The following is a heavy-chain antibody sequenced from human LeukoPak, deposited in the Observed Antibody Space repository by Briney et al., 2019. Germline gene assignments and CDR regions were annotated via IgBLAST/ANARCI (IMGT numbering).Heavy chain of an antibody. V-gene: IGHV4-39*01. CDR2: IYSSGCS. D-gene: IGHD3-10*01. J-gene: IGHJ4*02. CDR3: ATRYGSGTYPRYYFDS. Sequence: SETLSLTCTVSGGSISSSSYHWGWIRQPPGKGLEWIGTIYSSGCSYYNPSLKSRLTISVDTSRNQFSLKLSSVTASDTAVYYCATRYGSGTYPRYYFDSWGQGTLVTVSS. CDR1: GGSISSSSYH.